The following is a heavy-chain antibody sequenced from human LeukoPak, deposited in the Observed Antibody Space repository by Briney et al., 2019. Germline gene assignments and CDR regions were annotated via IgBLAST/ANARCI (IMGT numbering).Heavy chain of an antibody. D-gene: IGHD3-10*01. J-gene: IGHJ4*02. CDR2: VVHTGTT. CDR1: GYSFSSGYY. CDR3: AVQGSGFHNAPAWDFDY. V-gene: IGHV4-38-2*02. Sequence: SETLSLTCTVSGYSFSSGYYWAWIRQPPGKGLEWIASVVHTGTTDYNPSLKSRVTTSVDTSKNQFSLRLSSVTAADTAVYYCAVQGSGFHNAPAWDFDYWGQGTLVTVSS.